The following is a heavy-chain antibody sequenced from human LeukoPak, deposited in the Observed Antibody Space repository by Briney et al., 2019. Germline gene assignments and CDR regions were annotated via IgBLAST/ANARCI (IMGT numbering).Heavy chain of an antibody. Sequence: SETLSRTCDVSGGSISSGLYSWSWIRQPLGKGLEWIGYIYHTGSTYYNPSLKSRVTISLDTSKNQFSLKLSAVTAADTAVYYCARMTTVTTFYAFDIWGQGTMVTVSS. CDR1: GGSISSGLYS. CDR3: ARMTTVTTFYAFDI. CDR2: IYHTGST. V-gene: IGHV4-30-2*02. D-gene: IGHD4-17*01. J-gene: IGHJ3*02.